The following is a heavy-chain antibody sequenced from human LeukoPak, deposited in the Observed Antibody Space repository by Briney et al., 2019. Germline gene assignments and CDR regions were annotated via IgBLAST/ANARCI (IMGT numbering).Heavy chain of an antibody. Sequence: PGGSLRLSCAASGFTFSSYSMNWVRQAPGKGLEWVSSISSSSSYIYYADSVKGRFTISRDNAKNSLYLQMNSLRAEDTAVYYCARDWVVPAALDYWGQGTLVTVSS. CDR1: GFTFSSYS. CDR3: ARDWVVPAALDY. CDR2: ISSSSSYI. J-gene: IGHJ4*02. D-gene: IGHD2-2*01. V-gene: IGHV3-21*01.